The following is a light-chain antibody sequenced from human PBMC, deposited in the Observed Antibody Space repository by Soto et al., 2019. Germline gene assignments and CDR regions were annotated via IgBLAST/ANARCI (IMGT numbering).Light chain of an antibody. Sequence: EIVMMPSPATLSVSPGERAILYCRASQTVAGALAWYQQKPGQAPRLLIYGASTRASGIPDRFSGSGSGTDFALTISRLEPEDLAVYYCQRYGSSPLTFGGGTRWIS. CDR2: GAS. V-gene: IGKV3-20*01. J-gene: IGKJ4*01. CDR3: QRYGSSPLT. CDR1: QTVAGA.